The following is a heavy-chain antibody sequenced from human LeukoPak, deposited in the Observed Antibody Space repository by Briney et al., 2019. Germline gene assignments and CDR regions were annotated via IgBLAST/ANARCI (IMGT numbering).Heavy chain of an antibody. J-gene: IGHJ4*02. Sequence: GGSLRLPCAASGFAFSNFAMSWFRQAPGRGLEWVSAAGTATDTSYADSVKGRFTISRDNSKNTLYLQMSSLGAEDTAVYYCAKEGSRRRFDFDSWGRGTLVTVSS. CDR2: AGTATDT. V-gene: IGHV3-23*01. CDR3: AKEGSRRRFDFDS. D-gene: IGHD3-16*01. CDR1: GFAFSNFA.